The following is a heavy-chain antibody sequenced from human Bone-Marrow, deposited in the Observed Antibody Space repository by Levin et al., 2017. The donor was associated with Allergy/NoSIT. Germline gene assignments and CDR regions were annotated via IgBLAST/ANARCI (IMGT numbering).Heavy chain of an antibody. CDR3: AKERPHRYCSGGSGYGDNWFDP. Sequence: GGSLRLSCAASGFTFSSYAMSWVRQAPGKGLEWVSAISGSGGSTYYADSVKGRFTISRDNSKNTLYLQMNSLRAEDTAVYYCAKERPHRYCSGGSGYGDNWFDPWGQGTLVTVSS. CDR1: GFTFSSYA. CDR2: ISGSGGST. D-gene: IGHD2-15*01. V-gene: IGHV3-23*01. J-gene: IGHJ5*02.